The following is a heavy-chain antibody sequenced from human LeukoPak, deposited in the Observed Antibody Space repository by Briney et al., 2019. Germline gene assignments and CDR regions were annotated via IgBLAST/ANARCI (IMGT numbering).Heavy chain of an antibody. CDR2: INPNSGGT. CDR1: GYTFTGYY. V-gene: IGHV1-2*02. CDR3: ARGVVQAYGAFDI. D-gene: IGHD3-3*01. J-gene: IGHJ3*02. Sequence: ASVKVSCKASGYTFTGYYMHWVRQAPGQGLEWMGWINPNSGGTNYAQKFQGRVTMTRDTSISTAYMEPSRLRSDDTAVYYCARGVVQAYGAFDIWGQGTMVTVSS.